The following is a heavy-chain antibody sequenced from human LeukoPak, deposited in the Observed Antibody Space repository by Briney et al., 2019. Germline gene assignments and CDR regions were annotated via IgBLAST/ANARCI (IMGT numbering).Heavy chain of an antibody. CDR2: IYYSGST. Sequence: ASETLSLTCTVSGGSISSSSYYWGWIRQPPGKGLEWIGSIYYSGSTYYNPSLKSRVTISVDTSKNQFSLKLSSVTAADTAVYYCARQAYSYYYDSSVPTPPYYYYYMDVWGKGTTVTVSS. CDR1: GGSISSSSYY. D-gene: IGHD3-22*01. CDR3: ARQAYSYYYDSSVPTPPYYYYYMDV. V-gene: IGHV4-39*07. J-gene: IGHJ6*03.